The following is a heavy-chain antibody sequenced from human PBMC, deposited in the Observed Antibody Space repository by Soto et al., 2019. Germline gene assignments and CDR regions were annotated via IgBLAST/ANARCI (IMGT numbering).Heavy chain of an antibody. Sequence: EVQLLESGGGLVQPGGSLRLSCAASGFTLSTYGMTWVRQAPGKGLEWVSAIRSDSSTMYEDSVKGRFTISRDNSNNTLYLQMNSLRAEDTAVYYCARGAATTRWILDCWGQGTLVTVSS. V-gene: IGHV3-23*01. CDR2: IRSDSST. CDR3: ARGAATTRWILDC. D-gene: IGHD4-4*01. CDR1: GFTLSTYG. J-gene: IGHJ4*02.